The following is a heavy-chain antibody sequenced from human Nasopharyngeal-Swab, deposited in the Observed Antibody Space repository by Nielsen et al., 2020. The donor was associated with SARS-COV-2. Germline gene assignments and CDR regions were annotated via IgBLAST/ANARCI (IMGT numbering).Heavy chain of an antibody. CDR1: GYTFTGYY. CDR2: INPNSGGT. J-gene: IGHJ5*02. Sequence: ASVKVSCKASGYTFTGYYMHWVRQASGQGLEWMGWINPNSGGTNYAQKFQGRVTMTRDTSISTAYMELSRLRSDDTAVYYCARGGIQLWERQNWFDPWGQGTLVTVSS. CDR3: ARGGIQLWERQNWFDP. D-gene: IGHD5-18*01. V-gene: IGHV1-2*02.